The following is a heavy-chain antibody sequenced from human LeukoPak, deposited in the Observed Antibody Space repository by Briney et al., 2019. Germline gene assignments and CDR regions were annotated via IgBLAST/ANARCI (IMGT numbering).Heavy chain of an antibody. J-gene: IGHJ4*02. Sequence: PGGSLRLSCAASGFTFTTYSMHWVRQVPGKGLVWASRIKSDGSRTYYADSVKGRFTISRDNAKSTLYLQMDSLRAEDTAVYYCARALSSAWGLVDCWGQGTLVTVSS. D-gene: IGHD6-19*01. V-gene: IGHV3-74*01. CDR2: IKSDGSRT. CDR3: ARALSSAWGLVDC. CDR1: GFTFTTYS.